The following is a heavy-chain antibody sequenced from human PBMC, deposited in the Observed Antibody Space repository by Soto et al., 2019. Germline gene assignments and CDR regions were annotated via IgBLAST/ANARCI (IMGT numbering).Heavy chain of an antibody. V-gene: IGHV4-31*03. CDR3: ARGPGLRGLY. CDR1: GGSISRGGDY. Sequence: SETLSLTCTVSGGSISRGGDYWNWIRQHPEKGLEWIGYIYYSGTTHYNPSLKSRVTISSDTSKNQFSLILTSVTAADTAVYYCARGPGLRGLYWGQGALVTVSS. D-gene: IGHD2-21*01. CDR2: IYYSGTT. J-gene: IGHJ4*02.